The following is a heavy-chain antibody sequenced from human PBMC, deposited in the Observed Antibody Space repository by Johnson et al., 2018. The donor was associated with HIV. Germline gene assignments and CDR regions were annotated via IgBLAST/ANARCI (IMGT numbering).Heavy chain of an antibody. J-gene: IGHJ3*02. CDR2: IGSGGNNI. Sequence: QVQLVESGGGLVQPGGSLRLSCAASGFTFSDYYMTWIRQAPGKGLEWVSSIGSGGNNIYYADSVKGRFTISRDKAKNSLYLLMNSLRPEDTSIYFCASEVEYSSLGGIWGQGTMVTVSS. CDR1: GFTFSDYY. V-gene: IGHV3-11*04. CDR3: ASEVEYSSLGGI. D-gene: IGHD6-6*01.